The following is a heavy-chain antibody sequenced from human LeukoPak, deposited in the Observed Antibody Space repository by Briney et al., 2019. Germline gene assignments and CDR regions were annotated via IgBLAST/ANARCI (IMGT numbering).Heavy chain of an antibody. CDR3: ARDAVPSGRSWFDP. D-gene: IGHD4-17*01. V-gene: IGHV3-20*04. CDR1: GFTFEAYG. Sequence: GGSLRLSCTVSGFTFEAYGTNWVRQVPGKEPEWVSGLNLNGGGRRYAGSVKGRFIISRDNAKGALYLQLNDLRVEEPGLDCLARDAVPSGRSWFDPWVRETLVADSS. CDR2: LNLNGGGR. J-gene: IGHJ5*02.